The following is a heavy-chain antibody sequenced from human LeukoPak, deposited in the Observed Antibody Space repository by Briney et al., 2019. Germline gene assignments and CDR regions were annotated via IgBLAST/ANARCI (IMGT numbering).Heavy chain of an antibody. CDR1: GLTVNSNY. J-gene: IGHJ4*02. V-gene: IGHV3-53*01. D-gene: IGHD6-25*01. CDR3: ARRIAAAGRTFDY. CDR2: IYSGGTT. Sequence: GGSLRLSCAASGLTVNSNYMNWVRQAPGKGLQWVSVIYSGGTTYYADSVKGRFTISRDNSENTLYLQMNSLRAEDTAVYYCARRIAAAGRTFDYWGQGTLVTVSS.